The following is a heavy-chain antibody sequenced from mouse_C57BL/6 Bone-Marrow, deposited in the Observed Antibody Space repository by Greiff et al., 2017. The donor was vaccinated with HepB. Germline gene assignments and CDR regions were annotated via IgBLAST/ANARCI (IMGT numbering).Heavy chain of an antibody. CDR1: GYNFTSYW. CDR3: GGGYY. J-gene: IGHJ2*01. D-gene: IGHD1-1*02. V-gene: IGHV1-50*01. CDR2: IDPSDSYT. Sequence: QVQLQQPGAELVKPGASVKLSCKASGYNFTSYWMQWVKQRPGQGLEWIGEIDPSDSYTNYNQKFKGKATLTVDTSSSTAYMQLSSRTSEDSAVYYCGGGYYWGQGTTLTVSS.